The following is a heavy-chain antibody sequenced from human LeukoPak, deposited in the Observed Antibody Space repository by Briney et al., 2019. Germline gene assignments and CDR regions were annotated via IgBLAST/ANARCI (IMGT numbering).Heavy chain of an antibody. J-gene: IGHJ4*02. V-gene: IGHV3-21*01. CDR3: ARGGGSYDFWSGYDY. Sequence: GGSLRLSCAASGFSFSTFGMNWVRQAPGKGLEWVSSISSSSSYIYYADSVKGRFTISRDNAKNSLYLQMNSLRAEDTAVYYCARGGGSYDFWSGYDYWGQGTLVTVSS. D-gene: IGHD3-3*01. CDR2: ISSSSSYI. CDR1: GFSFSTFG.